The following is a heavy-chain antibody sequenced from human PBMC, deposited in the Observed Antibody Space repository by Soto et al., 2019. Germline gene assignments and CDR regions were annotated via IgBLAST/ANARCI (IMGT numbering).Heavy chain of an antibody. J-gene: IGHJ5*02. Sequence: LSLTCTVSGGSISSGDYYWSWIRQPPGKGLEWIGYIYYSGSTYYNPSLKSRVTISVDTSKNQFSLKLSSVTAADTAVYYCARDHRAIFGVVYNWFDPWGQGTLVTVSS. CDR3: ARDHRAIFGVVYNWFDP. V-gene: IGHV4-30-4*01. CDR2: IYYSGST. D-gene: IGHD3-3*01. CDR1: GGSISSGDYY.